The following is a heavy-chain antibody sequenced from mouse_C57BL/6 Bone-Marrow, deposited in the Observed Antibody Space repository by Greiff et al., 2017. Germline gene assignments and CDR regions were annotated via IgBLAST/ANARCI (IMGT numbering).Heavy chain of an antibody. V-gene: IGHV1-55*01. Sequence: QVQLQQPGAELVKPGASVKMSCKASGYTFTSYWITWVKQRPGQGLEWIGDIYPGSGSTNYNEKFKSKATLTVDTSSSTAYMQLSSLTSEDSAVYYCAREDYYYGSSYYAMDYWGQGTSVTVSS. D-gene: IGHD1-1*01. J-gene: IGHJ4*01. CDR1: GYTFTSYW. CDR2: IYPGSGST. CDR3: AREDYYYGSSYYAMDY.